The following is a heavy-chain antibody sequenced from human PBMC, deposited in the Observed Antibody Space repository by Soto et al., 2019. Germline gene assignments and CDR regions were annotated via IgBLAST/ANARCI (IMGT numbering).Heavy chain of an antibody. V-gene: IGHV4-34*01. CDR1: GGSLSDYY. CDR2: IHPSGST. J-gene: IGHJ6*02. D-gene: IGHD1-1*01. CDR3: ARGRDEYKLGNV. Sequence: SEPLSLTCAVSGGSLSDYYWPWIRQSPGKGLEWIGEIHPSGSTYYNPSLRSRVTISVDTSKNQFSLKLTSLTAADTAIYYCARGRDEYKLGNVWGHGTTVP.